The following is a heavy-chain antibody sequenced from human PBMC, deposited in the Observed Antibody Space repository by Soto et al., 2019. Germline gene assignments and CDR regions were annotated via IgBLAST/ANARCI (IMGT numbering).Heavy chain of an antibody. CDR1: GGSFSSYY. J-gene: IGHJ5*02. CDR2: ITHSGST. D-gene: IGHD6-13*01. V-gene: IGHV4-34*01. CDR3: ARLGRRQLVRRNWFDL. Sequence: SETLSLTCAVYGGSFSSYYWSWIRQPPGKGLEWIGEITHSGSTNYNPSLKSRVTISVDTSKNQFSLKLSSVTAADTAVYYCARLGRRQLVRRNWFDLWGQGTLVTVSS.